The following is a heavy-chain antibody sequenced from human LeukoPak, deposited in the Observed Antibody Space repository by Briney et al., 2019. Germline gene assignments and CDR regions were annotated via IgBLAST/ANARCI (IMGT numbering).Heavy chain of an antibody. Sequence: SETLSLTCTVSGGSISSYYWSWIRQPPGKGLEWIGYIYYSGSTNYNPSLKSRVTISVDTSKNQFSLKLSSVTAADTAVYYCARVSVDGYNYGGFGYWGQGTLVTVSS. V-gene: IGHV4-59*01. CDR2: IYYSGST. J-gene: IGHJ4*02. CDR3: ARVSVDGYNYGGFGY. CDR1: GGSISSYY. D-gene: IGHD5-24*01.